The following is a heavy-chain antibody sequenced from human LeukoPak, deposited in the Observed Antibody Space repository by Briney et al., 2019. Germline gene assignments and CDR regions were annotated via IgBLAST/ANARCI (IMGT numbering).Heavy chain of an antibody. Sequence: SETLSLTCAVYGGSFSGYYWSWIRQPPGKGLEWIGEINHSGSTNYNPSLKSRGTISVDTSKNQFSRKLSSVTAADTAVYYCARGRRGYYGSGSSYRWFDPWGQGTLVTVSS. D-gene: IGHD3-10*01. CDR1: GGSFSGYY. V-gene: IGHV4-34*01. CDR2: INHSGST. J-gene: IGHJ5*02. CDR3: ARGRRGYYGSGSSYRWFDP.